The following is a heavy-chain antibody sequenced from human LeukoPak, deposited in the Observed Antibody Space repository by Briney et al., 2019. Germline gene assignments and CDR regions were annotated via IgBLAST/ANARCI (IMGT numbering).Heavy chain of an antibody. CDR1: GGSISSYY. D-gene: IGHD6-19*01. CDR3: AREVGGWRLFDN. CDR2: IYYSGST. V-gene: IGHV4-59*01. Sequence: PSETLSLTCTVSGGSISSYYWSWIRQPPGKGLEWIGYIYYSGSTNYNPSLKSRVTISVDTSKNQFSLKLSSVTAADTAVYYCAREVGGWRLFDNWGQGTLVTVSS. J-gene: IGHJ4*02.